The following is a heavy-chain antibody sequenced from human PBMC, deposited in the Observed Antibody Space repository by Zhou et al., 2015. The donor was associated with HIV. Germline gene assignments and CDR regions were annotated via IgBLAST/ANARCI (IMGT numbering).Heavy chain of an antibody. CDR3: AKDPGPGMVTFGGLIGPYFFDN. CDR2: ISHDASQK. Sequence: QVQLVESGGGVVQPGRSLRLSCAASGFPFSRYAMHWVRQAPGKGLEWLAIISHDASQKNHADSVKGRFTISRDKSKNTVYLQMNSLRAEDTATYYCAKDPGPGMVTFGGLIGPYFFDNWGQGTLVTVSS. D-gene: IGHD3-16*02. J-gene: IGHJ4*02. CDR1: GFPFSRYA. V-gene: IGHV3-33*05.